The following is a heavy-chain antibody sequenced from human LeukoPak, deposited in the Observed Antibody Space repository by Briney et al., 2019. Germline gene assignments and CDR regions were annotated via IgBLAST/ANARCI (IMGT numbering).Heavy chain of an antibody. D-gene: IGHD3-3*01. CDR2: INSKTDGGTT. J-gene: IGHJ4*02. Sequence: SGGSLRLSCAASGFTFSNAWMSWVRQAPGKGLEWVGRINSKTDGGTTDYAAPVKGRFTISRDDSKNTLYLQMNSLKTEDTAVYYCTTDSYYDFWSGYYPFDYWGQGTLVTVSS. CDR1: GFTFSNAW. CDR3: TTDSYYDFWSGYYPFDY. V-gene: IGHV3-15*01.